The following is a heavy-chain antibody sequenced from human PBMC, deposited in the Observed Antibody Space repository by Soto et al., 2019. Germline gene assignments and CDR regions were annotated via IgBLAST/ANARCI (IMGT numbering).Heavy chain of an antibody. D-gene: IGHD3-9*01. V-gene: IGHV4-59*01. J-gene: IGHJ6*02. CDR3: ARAPPKNTDYYSVDSYGLGV. Sequence: NPAETLSLTCTVSVGSISSYYWNWLRQPPGKGLEWIGYIYYSVSTNYNPSLKSRVTISVDTSKNQFSLRLTSVTAADTAVYYCARAPPKNTDYYSVDSYGLGVWGHGTTVTVSS. CDR2: IYYSVST. CDR1: VGSISSYY.